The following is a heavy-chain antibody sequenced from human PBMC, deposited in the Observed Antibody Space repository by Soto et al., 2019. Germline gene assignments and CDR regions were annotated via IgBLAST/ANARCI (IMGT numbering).Heavy chain of an antibody. J-gene: IGHJ4*02. V-gene: IGHV4-30-4*01. CDR1: SGSISSGDYY. CDR2: IYYSGST. D-gene: IGHD2-21*01. Sequence: PSDTLSLTFNVSSGSISSGDYYWIWIRQPPGKGLEWIGYIYYSGSTYYNPSLKSRVTISVDTSKNQFSLKLSSVTAADTAVYYCARVSDHVDYWGQGTLVTVSS. CDR3: ARVSDHVDY.